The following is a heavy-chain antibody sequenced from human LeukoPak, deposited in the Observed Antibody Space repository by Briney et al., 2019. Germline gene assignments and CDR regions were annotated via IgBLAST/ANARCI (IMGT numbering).Heavy chain of an antibody. CDR3: ASCLGTYCSSTGFDP. D-gene: IGHD2-2*01. V-gene: IGHV1-8*01. CDR1: GYTFTSYD. CDR2: MNPNSGNT. J-gene: IGHJ5*02. Sequence: ASVKVPCKASGYTFTSYDINWVRQATGQGLEWMGWMNPNSGNTGYAQKFQGRVTMTRNTSISTAYMELSSLRSEDTAVYYCASCLGTYCSSTGFDPWGQGTLVTVSS.